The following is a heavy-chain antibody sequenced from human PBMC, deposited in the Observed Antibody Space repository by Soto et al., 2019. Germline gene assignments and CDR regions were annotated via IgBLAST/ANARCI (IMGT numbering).Heavy chain of an antibody. V-gene: IGHV3-11*05. CDR2: IGSSSSYT. CDR1: GFPFSDYY. D-gene: IGHD3-9*01. CDR3: ARRRPTGYYNY. J-gene: IGHJ4*02. Sequence: QVQLVESGGGLVKPGGSLRLSCAASGFPFSDYYMSWIRQAPGKGLEWVSSIGSSSSYTNYADSVKGRFTISRENAKNSLYLQMNSLTAEDTAVYYCARRRPTGYYNYWGQGTLVTVS.